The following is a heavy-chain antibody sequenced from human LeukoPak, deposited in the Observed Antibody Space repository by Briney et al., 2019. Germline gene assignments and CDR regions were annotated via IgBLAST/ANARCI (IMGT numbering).Heavy chain of an antibody. V-gene: IGHV4-59*12. D-gene: IGHD3-22*01. CDR2: IYYSGST. Sequence: SETLSLTCTVSGGSISSYYWSWIRQPPGKGLEWIGYIYYSGSTNYNPSLKSRVTISVDTSKNQFSLKLSSVTAADTAVYYCARDGDSSGYYEDYYYYYMDVWGKGTTVTVSS. CDR1: GGSISSYY. J-gene: IGHJ6*03. CDR3: ARDGDSSGYYEDYYYYYMDV.